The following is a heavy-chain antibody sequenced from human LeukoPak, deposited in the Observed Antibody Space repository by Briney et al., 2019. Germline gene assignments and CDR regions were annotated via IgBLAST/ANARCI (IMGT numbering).Heavy chain of an antibody. CDR2: INHSGST. CDR1: GGSFSGYY. J-gene: IGHJ4*02. V-gene: IGHV4-34*01. Sequence: SETLSLTCTVYGGSFSGYYWSWIRQPPGKGLEWIGEINHSGSTNYNPPLKSRVTISVDTSKNQFSLKLSSVTAADTAVYYCASSRLWIDYWGQGTLVTVSS. CDR3: ASSRLWIDY. D-gene: IGHD5-18*01.